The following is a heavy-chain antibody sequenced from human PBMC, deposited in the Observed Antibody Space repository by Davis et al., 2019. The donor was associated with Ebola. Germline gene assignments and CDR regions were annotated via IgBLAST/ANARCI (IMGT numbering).Heavy chain of an antibody. V-gene: IGHV3-13*01. D-gene: IGHD5-18*01. CDR3: AGHTAMVY. J-gene: IGHJ4*02. Sequence: GESLKISCAASGFTFSSYDMHWVRQATGKGLEWVSAIGTAGDTYYPGSVKGRFTISRDNSKNTLYLQINSLRAEDTAVYYCAGHTAMVYWGQGTLVTVSS. CDR2: IGTAGDT. CDR1: GFTFSSYD.